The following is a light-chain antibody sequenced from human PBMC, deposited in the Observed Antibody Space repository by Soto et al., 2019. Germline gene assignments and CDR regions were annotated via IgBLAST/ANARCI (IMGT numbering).Light chain of an antibody. V-gene: IGKV3-11*01. CDR1: QSVSSY. CDR3: QQRSNWPPYT. CDR2: VAS. J-gene: IGKJ2*01. Sequence: EIVLTQSPATLSLSPGERATLSCRASQSVSSYLAWYQQKPGQAPSLLIYVASNRATGIPARFSGSVSVTDFTLTISSLEPEDFAVYYCQQRSNWPPYTFGQGNKLEIK.